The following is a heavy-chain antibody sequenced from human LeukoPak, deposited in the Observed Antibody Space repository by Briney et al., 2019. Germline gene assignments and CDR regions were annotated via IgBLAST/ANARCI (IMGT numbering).Heavy chain of an antibody. Sequence: GGSLRLSCAASGFTFSSYDINWVRQAPGKGLEWVSYISSSGNTIYYADSVKGRFTISRDNAKNSLCLQMNSLRAEDTAVYHCARGTQSPVSGYFDFWGQGTLVTVSS. CDR3: ARGTQSPVSGYFDF. CDR1: GFTFSSYD. J-gene: IGHJ4*02. D-gene: IGHD3-10*01. V-gene: IGHV3-48*03. CDR2: ISSSGNTI.